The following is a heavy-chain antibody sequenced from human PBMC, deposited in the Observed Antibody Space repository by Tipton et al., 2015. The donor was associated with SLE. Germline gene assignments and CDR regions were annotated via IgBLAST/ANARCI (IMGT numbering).Heavy chain of an antibody. CDR1: SYSISSGHY. J-gene: IGHJ6*02. V-gene: IGHV4-38-2*01. D-gene: IGHD3-22*01. CDR2: IHQSGNT. CDR3: AGLEDYFDP. Sequence: PGLVKPSETVSLTCAVSSYSISSGHYWGWIRQPPGKGLEWIGSIHQSGNTYFNPSLKSRVTMSVSTSKNQFSLKLTSVTAADTAIYYCAGLEDYFDPWGQGTTVTVSS.